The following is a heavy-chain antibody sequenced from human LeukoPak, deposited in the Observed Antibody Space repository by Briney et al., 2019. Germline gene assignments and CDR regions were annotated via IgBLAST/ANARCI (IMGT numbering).Heavy chain of an antibody. CDR1: GGFISSYY. D-gene: IGHD6-19*01. Sequence: SETLSLTCTVSGGFISSYYWSWIRQPPGKGLEWIGYIYYSGSTSYNPSLKSRVTISVDTSKNQFSLKLSSVTAADTAVYYCARGEEWLALFDYWGQGTLVTVSS. CDR3: ARGEEWLALFDY. V-gene: IGHV4-59*01. CDR2: IYYSGST. J-gene: IGHJ4*02.